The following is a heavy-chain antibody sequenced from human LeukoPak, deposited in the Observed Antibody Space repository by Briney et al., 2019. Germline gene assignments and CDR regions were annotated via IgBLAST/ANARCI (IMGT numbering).Heavy chain of an antibody. CDR1: GYTFTSYG. J-gene: IGHJ6*03. CDR2: ISAYNGNT. CDR3: AREGIFYYGSGSEYYYYMDV. V-gene: IGHV1-18*01. D-gene: IGHD3-10*01. Sequence: GASVKVSCKASGYTFTSYGISWVRQAPGQGLEWMGWISAYNGNTNYAQKLQGRVTMTTDTSTSTAYMELRSLRSNDTAVYYCAREGIFYYGSGSEYYYYMDVWGKGTTVTISS.